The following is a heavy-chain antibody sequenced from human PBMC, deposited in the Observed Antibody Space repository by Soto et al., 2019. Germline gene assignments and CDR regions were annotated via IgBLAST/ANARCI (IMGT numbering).Heavy chain of an antibody. Sequence: QVQLQESGPGLVKPSQTLSLTCTVSGGSISSGDYYWNWIRQHPGKGLEWIGYIYYSGSTYYNPSLKSRVTIAVDTSKNQFSLKLSSVTAADTAVYYCAIYDSSGSRGFQHWGQGTLVTVSS. J-gene: IGHJ1*01. CDR3: AIYDSSGSRGFQH. CDR2: IYYSGST. CDR1: GGSISSGDYY. D-gene: IGHD3-22*01. V-gene: IGHV4-31*03.